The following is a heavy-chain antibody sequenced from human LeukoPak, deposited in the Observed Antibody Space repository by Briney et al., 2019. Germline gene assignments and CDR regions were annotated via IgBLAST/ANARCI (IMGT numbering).Heavy chain of an antibody. V-gene: IGHV3-7*01. CDR3: ARDQFSGGYDRSSRFDP. J-gene: IGHJ5*02. CDR1: GFTFSSYW. CDR2: IKQDGSEK. Sequence: GESLKISCAASGFTFSSYWMSWVRQAPGKGLEWVANIKQDGSEKYYVDSVKGRFTISRDNAKNSLYLQMNSLRAEDTAVYYCARDQFSGGYDRSSRFDPWGQGTLVTVSS. D-gene: IGHD5-12*01.